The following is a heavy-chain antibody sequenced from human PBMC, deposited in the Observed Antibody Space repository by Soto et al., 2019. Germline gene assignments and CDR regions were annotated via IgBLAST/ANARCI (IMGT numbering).Heavy chain of an antibody. V-gene: IGHV1-18*01. D-gene: IGHD3-16*02. Sequence: ASVKVSCKASGYTFTSYGISWVRQAPGQGLEWMGWISAYNGNTNYAQKLQGRVTMTTDTSTSTAYMELRSLRSDDTAVYYCARAGYDYIWGSYRYPPYAFDIWGQGSMVTVSS. J-gene: IGHJ3*02. CDR3: ARAGYDYIWGSYRYPPYAFDI. CDR1: GYTFTSYG. CDR2: ISAYNGNT.